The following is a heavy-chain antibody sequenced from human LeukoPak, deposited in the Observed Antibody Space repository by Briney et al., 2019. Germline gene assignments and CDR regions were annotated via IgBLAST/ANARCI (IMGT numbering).Heavy chain of an antibody. J-gene: IGHJ4*02. Sequence: PGRSLRLSCAASGFTFSDHYMDWVRQAPGKGLEWVGRTRNKANSYTTEYAASVKGRFTISRDDSKNSLYLQMNSLKTEDTAVYYCARVCGGDCYSYNVDYWGQGTLVTVSS. V-gene: IGHV3-72*01. D-gene: IGHD2-21*02. CDR1: GFTFSDHY. CDR2: TRNKANSYTT. CDR3: ARVCGGDCYSYNVDY.